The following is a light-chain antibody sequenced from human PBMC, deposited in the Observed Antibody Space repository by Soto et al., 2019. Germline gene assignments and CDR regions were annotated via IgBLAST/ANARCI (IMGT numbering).Light chain of an antibody. V-gene: IGKV2-28*01. CDR1: QSLLHSDGYNY. CDR2: LGS. J-gene: IGKJ1*01. Sequence: DSVMTQFPLSLSVTPGEPASISCRSSQSLLHSDGYNYLDWYVQKPGQSPQLLIYLGSNRASGVRDRSRARGSGTYLTLKISRVEAEVVGVYYCMQALQIRVEFGKGTKVDIK. CDR3: MQALQIRVE.